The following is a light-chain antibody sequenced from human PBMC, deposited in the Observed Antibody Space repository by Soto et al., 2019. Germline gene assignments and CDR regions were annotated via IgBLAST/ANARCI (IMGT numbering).Light chain of an antibody. V-gene: IGKV1-5*01. CDR3: HRYTNNNTPWT. CDR1: QTISSW. CDR2: DAA. J-gene: IGKJ1*01. Sequence: IHISHFPSTRSGSSLAVCRASILAIQTISSWLAWYQQKPGKAPKLLVYDAATLQSGGASRFSGSGAGTEFTLIISGLKLQAPETYSCHRYTNNNTPWTFGPGTKVDIK.